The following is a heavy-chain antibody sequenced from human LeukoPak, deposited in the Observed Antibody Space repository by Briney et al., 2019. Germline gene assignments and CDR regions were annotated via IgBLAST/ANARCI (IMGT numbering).Heavy chain of an antibody. CDR1: GFTFDDYA. CDR3: AKVLPTYYYDSSGQWDAFDI. J-gene: IGHJ3*02. Sequence: GGSLRLSCAASGFTFDDYAMHWVRQAPGKGLGWVSGISWNSGSIGYADSVKGRFTISRDNAKNSLYLQMNSLRAEDTALYYCAKVLPTYYYDSSGQWDAFDIWGQGTMVTVSS. V-gene: IGHV3-9*01. D-gene: IGHD3-22*01. CDR2: ISWNSGSI.